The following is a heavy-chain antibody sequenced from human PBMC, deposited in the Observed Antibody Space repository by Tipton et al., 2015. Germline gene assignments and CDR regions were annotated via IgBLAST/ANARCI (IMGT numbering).Heavy chain of an antibody. D-gene: IGHD3-16*01. J-gene: IGHJ6*02. Sequence: SLRLSCVASGFTFSRYWIHWVRQAPGKGLVWVSRISPDGTNTGYAASVKGRFTMSRDNAKNTLYLQMSSLRAEDTAVYFCARDFDAGGGVWGQGTTVTVSS. CDR2: ISPDGTNT. CDR1: GFTFSRYW. V-gene: IGHV3-74*01. CDR3: ARDFDAGGGV.